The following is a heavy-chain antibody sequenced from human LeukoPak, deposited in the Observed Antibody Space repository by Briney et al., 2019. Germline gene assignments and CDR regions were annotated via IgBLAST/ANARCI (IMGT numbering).Heavy chain of an antibody. CDR2: ISGSGGST. V-gene: IGHV3-23*01. J-gene: IGHJ4*02. Sequence: PGGPLSLSCAASGFTFSGYGWSWVRQPPGKGLEWVSAISGSGGSTYYADSVKGRFTISRDNSKNTLYLQMNSLRAEDTAVYYCAKDQRWLYYFDYWGQGTLVTVSS. D-gene: IGHD5-24*01. CDR3: AKDQRWLYYFDY. CDR1: GFTFSGYG.